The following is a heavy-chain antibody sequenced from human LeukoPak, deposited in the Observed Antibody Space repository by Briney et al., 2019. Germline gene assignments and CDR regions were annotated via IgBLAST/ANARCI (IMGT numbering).Heavy chain of an antibody. Sequence: PSETLSLTCTVSGGSISISSYYWGWIRQPPGKGLEWIVSIYYSGSTYYNPSLKSRVTISVDTSKNQFSLKLNSVTAADTAVYYCATRGYCSSTSCYNGYYFDCWGQGTLVTVSS. CDR1: GGSISISSYY. J-gene: IGHJ4*02. CDR2: IYYSGST. D-gene: IGHD2-2*02. CDR3: ATRGYCSSTSCYNGYYFDC. V-gene: IGHV4-39*01.